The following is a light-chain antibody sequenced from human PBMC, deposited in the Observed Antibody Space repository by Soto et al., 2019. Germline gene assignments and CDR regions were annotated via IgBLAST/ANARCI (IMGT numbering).Light chain of an antibody. CDR2: EVS. Sequence: QLVLTQPASVSGSPGQSITISCTGTSSDVGGYNYVSWYQQHPGKAPKLMIYEVSNRSSGVSNRFSGSKSGNTASLTISGLQAEDEADYYCSSYTSSSTLFGGGTKLTVL. V-gene: IGLV2-14*01. CDR1: SSDVGGYNY. J-gene: IGLJ2*01. CDR3: SSYTSSSTL.